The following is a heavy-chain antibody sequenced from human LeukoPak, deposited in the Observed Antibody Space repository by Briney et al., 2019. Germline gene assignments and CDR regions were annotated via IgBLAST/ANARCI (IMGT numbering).Heavy chain of an antibody. CDR1: GYTLTELS. Sequence: ASVKVSCKVSGYTLTELSMHWVRQAPGKGLEWMGGFEPEDGETIYAQKFQGRVTMTEDTSTDTAYMELSSLRSEDTAVYYCATERIMVRGVINNWFDPWGQGTLVTVSS. CDR3: ATERIMVRGVINNWFDP. D-gene: IGHD3-10*01. V-gene: IGHV1-24*01. CDR2: FEPEDGET. J-gene: IGHJ5*02.